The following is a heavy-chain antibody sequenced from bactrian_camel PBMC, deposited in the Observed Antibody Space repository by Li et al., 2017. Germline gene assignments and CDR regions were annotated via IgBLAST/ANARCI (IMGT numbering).Heavy chain of an antibody. Sequence: HVQLVESGGGSVQAGGSLRLSCAASTPTYSWNCMGWFRQPPGKEREGVAVTYTIGDDTHYADSVEGRFTISQDGAKNTVYLQLNNLKTEDSAMYYCAKDSYSYFQGTWGPDKGLGTQVTVS. J-gene: IGHJ4*01. D-gene: IGHD2*01. CDR1: TPTYSWNC. CDR2: TYTIGDDT. V-gene: IGHV3S1*01.